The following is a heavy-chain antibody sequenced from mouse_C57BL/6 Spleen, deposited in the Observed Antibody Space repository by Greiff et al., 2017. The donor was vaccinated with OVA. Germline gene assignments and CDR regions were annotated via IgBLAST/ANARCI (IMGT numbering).Heavy chain of an antibody. CDR1: GYTFTSYW. J-gene: IGHJ3*01. V-gene: IGHV1-52*01. CDR3: ARHYSNYWFAY. CDR2: IDPSDSET. Sequence: QVQLKQPGAELVRPGSPVKLSCKASGYTFTSYWMHWVKQRPIQGLEWIGNIDPSDSETHYNQKFKDKATLTVDKSSSTAYMQLSSLTSEDSAVYYCARHYSNYWFAYWGQGTLVTVSA. D-gene: IGHD2-5*01.